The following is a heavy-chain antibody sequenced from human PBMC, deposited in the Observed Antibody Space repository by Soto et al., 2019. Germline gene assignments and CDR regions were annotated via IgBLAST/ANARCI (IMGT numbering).Heavy chain of an antibody. CDR1: GFTFSSYA. J-gene: IGHJ4*02. V-gene: IGHV3-64*01. CDR2: INSNGGST. Sequence: PGGSLRLSCAASGFTFSSYAMYWVRQAPGKGLEYVSAINSNGGSTYYANSVKGRFTISRDNSKNTLYLQMGSLRAEDMAVYYCARTSQYYFDYRGQGTLVTVSS. CDR3: ARTSQYYFDY.